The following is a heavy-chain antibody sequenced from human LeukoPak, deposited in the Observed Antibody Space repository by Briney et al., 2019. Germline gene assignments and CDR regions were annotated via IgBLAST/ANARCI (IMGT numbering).Heavy chain of an antibody. D-gene: IGHD6-13*01. V-gene: IGHV1-2*02. CDR3: RKLVLDY. J-gene: IGHJ4*02. CDR1: GYTFTGYY. Sequence: ASVKVSCKASGYTFTGYYMHWVRQAPGQGLEWMGWINPNSGGTNYTQKFQGRVTLTTDTSTNTAYMELRSLRSDDTAVYCARKLVLDYWGQGTVVTVSS. CDR2: INPNSGGT.